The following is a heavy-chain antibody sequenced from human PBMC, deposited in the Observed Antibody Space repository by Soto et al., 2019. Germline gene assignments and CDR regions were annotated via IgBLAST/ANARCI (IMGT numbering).Heavy chain of an antibody. J-gene: IGHJ6*02. V-gene: IGHV3-30*18. D-gene: IGHD3-10*01. CDR2: ISSDGSNK. CDR1: GFTFSSYG. CDR3: AKDSSNYGTVSYEYAIYYHGMVV. Sequence: QVQLLESGGGVVQPGRSLRLSCAASGFTFSSYGMHWVRQAPCKGLEWVAVISSDGSNKYYADSVKGRFTISRDNSKNKLYLQMNSMRAGDTAVYSCAKDSSNYGTVSYEYAIYYHGMVVWGQGATVAVSS.